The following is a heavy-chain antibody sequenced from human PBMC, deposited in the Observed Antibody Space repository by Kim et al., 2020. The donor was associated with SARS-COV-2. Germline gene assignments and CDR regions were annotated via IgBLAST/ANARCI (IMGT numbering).Heavy chain of an antibody. D-gene: IGHD6-19*01. Sequence: KGRFTISRDNSKNPLYLQMNRRRAEDTAVYYCARIDSSGWYTPENNWFDPWGQGTLVTVSS. CDR3: ARIDSSGWYTPENNWFDP. V-gene: IGHV3-53*01. J-gene: IGHJ5*02.